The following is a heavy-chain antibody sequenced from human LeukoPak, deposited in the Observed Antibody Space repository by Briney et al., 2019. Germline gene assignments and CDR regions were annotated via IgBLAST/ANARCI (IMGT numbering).Heavy chain of an antibody. J-gene: IGHJ4*02. CDR1: GFTVSNNC. D-gene: IGHD6-6*01. CDR2: IYSGGST. V-gene: IGHV3-53*01. CDR3: ASLSLGHY. Sequence: GGSLRLSCAASGFTVSNNCMSWVRQAPGKGLEWVSVIYSGGSTYYADSVKGRFTISRDTSKNTLSLQMNSLRAEDTAVYYCASLSLGHYWGQGTLVTVPS.